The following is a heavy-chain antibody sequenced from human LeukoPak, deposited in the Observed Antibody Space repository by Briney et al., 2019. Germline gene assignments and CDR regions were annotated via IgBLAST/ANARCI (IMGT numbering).Heavy chain of an antibody. CDR1: GITLSNYG. Sequence: GGSLRLSCAVSGITLSNYGMSWVRQAPGKGLEWVAGIRGSGGGTYYADSVKGRFTISRDNPKNTLYLQMNSLRVEDTAVYFCAKRGVVIRVILVGFHKEAYYFDSWGQGALVTVSS. V-gene: IGHV3-23*01. CDR3: AKRGVVIRVILVGFHKEAYYFDS. CDR2: IRGSGGGT. D-gene: IGHD3-22*01. J-gene: IGHJ4*02.